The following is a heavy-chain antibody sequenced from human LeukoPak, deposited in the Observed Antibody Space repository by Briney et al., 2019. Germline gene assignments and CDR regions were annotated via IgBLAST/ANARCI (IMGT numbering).Heavy chain of an antibody. CDR3: ATGYSSGWYTGGFDY. Sequence: ASVKVSCKASGYTFTGYYMHWVRQAPGQGLEWMGWINPNSGGTNYAQKFQGRVTMTRDTSISTAYMELSRLRSDDTAVYYCATGYSSGWYTGGFDYWGQGTLVTVSS. CDR2: INPNSGGT. V-gene: IGHV1-2*02. CDR1: GYTFTGYY. D-gene: IGHD6-19*01. J-gene: IGHJ4*02.